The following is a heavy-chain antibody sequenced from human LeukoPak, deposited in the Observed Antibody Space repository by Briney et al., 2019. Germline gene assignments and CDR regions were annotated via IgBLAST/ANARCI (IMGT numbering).Heavy chain of an antibody. Sequence: PGGTLRLSCAASGFIFSNYGMSWVRQAPGKGLEWVSAIRGNAGTTYYADSVQGRFTIFRDNSKNMLYLQVNSLRIEDTAVYYCAKGHADSSGYYYFDSWGQGTLVTVSS. J-gene: IGHJ4*02. CDR2: IRGNAGTT. D-gene: IGHD3-22*01. CDR3: AKGHADSSGYYYFDS. CDR1: GFIFSNYG. V-gene: IGHV3-23*01.